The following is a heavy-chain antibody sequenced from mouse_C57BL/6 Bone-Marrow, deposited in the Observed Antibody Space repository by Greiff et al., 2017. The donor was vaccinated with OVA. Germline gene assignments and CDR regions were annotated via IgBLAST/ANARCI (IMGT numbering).Heavy chain of an antibody. J-gene: IGHJ2*01. CDR3: ARHGDSGSFFDY. CDR1: GFTFSSYG. CDR2: ISSGGSST. V-gene: IGHV5-6*01. Sequence: EVKVVESGGDLVKPGGSLKLSCAASGFTFSSYGMSWVRQTPDQRLEWVATISSGGSSTYYPDSVKGRFTISIDNAKNTLYLQMSSLKSENTAMYFCARHGDSGSFFDYCCQGTTLTVSS. D-gene: IGHD1-1*01.